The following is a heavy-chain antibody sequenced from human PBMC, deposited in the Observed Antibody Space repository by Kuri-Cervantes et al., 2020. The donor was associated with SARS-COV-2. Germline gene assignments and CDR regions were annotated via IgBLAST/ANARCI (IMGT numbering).Heavy chain of an antibody. CDR3: ATDFGYSSSSHADY. CDR1: GYTLTELS. Sequence: ASVKVSCKVSGYTLTELSMHWVRQAPGKGLEWMGGFDPEDGETIYAQKFQGRVTMTEDTSTDTAYMELSSLRSEDTAMYYCATDFGYSSSSHADYWGQGTLVTVSS. CDR2: FDPEDGET. D-gene: IGHD6-6*01. V-gene: IGHV1-24*01. J-gene: IGHJ4*02.